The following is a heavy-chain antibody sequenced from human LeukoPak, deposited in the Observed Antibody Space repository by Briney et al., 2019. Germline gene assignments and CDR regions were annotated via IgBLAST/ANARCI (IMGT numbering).Heavy chain of an antibody. V-gene: IGHV1-2*02. Sequence: ASVKVSCKASGYTFTGYYMHWVRQAPGQGLEWMGWINPNSGGTNYAQKFQGRVTMTRDTSISTAYMELSRLGSDDTAVYYCAREYYDILTGYYRGSFDYWGQGTLVTVSS. CDR1: GYTFTGYY. CDR3: AREYYDILTGYYRGSFDY. CDR2: INPNSGGT. D-gene: IGHD3-9*01. J-gene: IGHJ4*02.